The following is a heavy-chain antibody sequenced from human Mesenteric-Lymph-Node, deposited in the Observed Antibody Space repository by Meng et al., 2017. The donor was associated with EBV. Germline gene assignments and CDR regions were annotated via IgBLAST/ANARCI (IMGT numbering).Heavy chain of an antibody. D-gene: IGHD1-26*01. CDR3: ARGNSGSPLWQYWFDP. Sequence: QVAVPEWGPGLLKPCETRSLAFASLGGSISNSNWWSWVRQPPGKGLEWIGEIYHSGGTNYSPSLQSRVTISADKSKNQFSLKLDSVTAADTAVYYCARGNSGSPLWQYWFDPWGQGTLVTVSS. CDR1: GGSISNSNW. CDR2: IYHSGGT. V-gene: IGHV4-4*02. J-gene: IGHJ5*02.